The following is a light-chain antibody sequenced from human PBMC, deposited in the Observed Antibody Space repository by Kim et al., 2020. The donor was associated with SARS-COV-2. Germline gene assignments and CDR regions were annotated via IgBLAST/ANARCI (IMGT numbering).Light chain of an antibody. J-gene: IGKJ2*01. Sequence: EIVLTQSPGSLSLSPGERATLSCRASQSVGSSYLAWYQQKPGQAPRLLIYAASTRATGIPDRFSGSGSGTDVTLTISRLEPEDSAVYYCNQYGSSPPYTFGQGTKLEI. CDR3: NQYGSSPPYT. CDR2: AAS. V-gene: IGKV3-20*01. CDR1: QSVGSSY.